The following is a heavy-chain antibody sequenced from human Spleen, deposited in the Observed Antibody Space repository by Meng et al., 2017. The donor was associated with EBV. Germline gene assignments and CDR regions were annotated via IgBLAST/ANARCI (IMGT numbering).Heavy chain of an antibody. CDR1: GSIFSIVA. CDR2: INAGNGDI. D-gene: IGHD3-3*01. J-gene: IGHJ5*02. Sequence: QVPLVHSGVKVKNPGALGKASGQASGSIFSIVAMHWGRQAPGQGLEWMGWINAGNGDIKYSQKFQGRVTITTDTSASTVYMELSSLRSEDTAIYYCARDNFDFWSGYLAKNWFDPWGQGTLVTVSS. V-gene: IGHV1-3*01. CDR3: ARDNFDFWSGYLAKNWFDP.